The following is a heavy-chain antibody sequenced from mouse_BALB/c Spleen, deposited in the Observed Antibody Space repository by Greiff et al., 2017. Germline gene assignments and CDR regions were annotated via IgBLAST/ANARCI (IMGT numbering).Heavy chain of an antibody. CDR1: GISITTGNYR. Sequence: EVKLQESGPGLVEPSQTVSLTCTVTGISITTGNYRWSWIRQFPGNKLEWIGYIYYSGTITYNPSLTSRTTITRDTSKNQFFLEMNSLTAEDTATYYCARDDYDAMDYWGQGTSVTVSS. J-gene: IGHJ4*01. CDR3: ARDDYDAMDY. CDR2: IYYSGTI. V-gene: IGHV3-5*02.